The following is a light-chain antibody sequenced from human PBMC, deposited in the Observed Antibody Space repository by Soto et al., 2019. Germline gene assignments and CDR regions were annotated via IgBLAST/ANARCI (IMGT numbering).Light chain of an antibody. CDR1: SSDIGAGYD. CDR2: GNI. Sequence: QSVLTQPPSMSGAPGQRVTISCTGSSSDIGAGYDVHWYQQFPGTAPKLLIYGNINRPSGVPDRFSGSKSGTSASLAITGLQDEDEADYYCQSYDSSLGGSKGVFGGGTKVTVL. J-gene: IGLJ3*02. CDR3: QSYDSSLGGSKGV. V-gene: IGLV1-40*01.